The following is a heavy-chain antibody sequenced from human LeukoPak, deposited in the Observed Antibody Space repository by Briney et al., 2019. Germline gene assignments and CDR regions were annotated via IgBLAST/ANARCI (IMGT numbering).Heavy chain of an antibody. CDR2: MNPNSGNT. CDR1: GYTFTSYG. V-gene: IGHV1-8*01. D-gene: IGHD6-13*01. J-gene: IGHJ4*02. Sequence: GSVKVSCKASGYTFTSYGINWVRQAPGQGLEWMGSMNPNSGNTDYAQTFKGRFTMTRNTSIRTPYLELSSLRPEDTPVYYCARGPRAAAIIAVNWGQGNLVTVSS. CDR3: ARGPRAAAIIAVN.